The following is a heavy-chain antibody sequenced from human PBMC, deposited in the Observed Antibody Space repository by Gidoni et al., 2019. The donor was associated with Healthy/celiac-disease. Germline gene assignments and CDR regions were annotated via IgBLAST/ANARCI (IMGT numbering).Heavy chain of an antibody. CDR3: ARVGGYCSGGSCYLDAFDI. CDR1: GFTFSSYS. Sequence: EVQLVESGGSLVKPGGSLRLSCAASGFTFSSYSMTWVRQAPGKGLEWVSSISSSSSYIYYADSVKGRFTISRDNAKNSLYLQMNSLRAEDTAVYYWARVGGYCSGGSCYLDAFDIWGQGTMVTVSS. J-gene: IGHJ3*02. D-gene: IGHD2-15*01. CDR2: ISSSSSYI. V-gene: IGHV3-21*01.